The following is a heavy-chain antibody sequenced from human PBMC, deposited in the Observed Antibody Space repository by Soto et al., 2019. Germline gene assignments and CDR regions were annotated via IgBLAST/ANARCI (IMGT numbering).Heavy chain of an antibody. Sequence: GASVKVSCKASGYTFTSYDINWVRQATGQGLEWKGWMNPNSGNTGYAQKFQGRVTMTRNTSISTAYMELSSLRSEDTAVYYCARDFVDIVATIMGGYYYYYMDVWGKGTTVTVSS. CDR3: ARDFVDIVATIMGGYYYYYMDV. CDR1: GYTFTSYD. J-gene: IGHJ6*03. D-gene: IGHD5-12*01. CDR2: MNPNSGNT. V-gene: IGHV1-8*01.